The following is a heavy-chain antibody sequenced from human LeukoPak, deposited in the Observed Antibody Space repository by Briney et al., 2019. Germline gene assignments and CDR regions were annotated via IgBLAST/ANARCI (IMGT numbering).Heavy chain of an antibody. D-gene: IGHD2/OR15-2a*01. J-gene: IGHJ5*02. V-gene: IGHV3-23*01. CDR2: LSDSGAST. CDR1: GFTFNKYA. Sequence: GGSLRLSCAASGFTFNKYAMTWVRQAPGQGLEWVSGLSDSGASTFYAESVRGRFTISRDNSKNMLYLHINSLRAEDTAVYYCAKDPRRGVGNIGDSGSDPWGKEPLVTVS. CDR3: AKDPRRGVGNIGDSGSDP.